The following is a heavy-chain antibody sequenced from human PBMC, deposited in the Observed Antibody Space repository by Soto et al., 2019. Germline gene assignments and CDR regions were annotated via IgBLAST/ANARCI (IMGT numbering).Heavy chain of an antibody. CDR3: AAGDSSDTGDH. V-gene: IGHV1-69*01. J-gene: IGHJ4*02. CDR1: GDTLRTHS. CDR2: TTPMIGTT. D-gene: IGHD5-18*01. Sequence: QVQLVQSGAEVKKPGSSVKVSCKASGDTLRTHSISWVRKAPGQGLEWMGGTTPMIGTTDYAEKFQGRVTITADESTTTSYMESSSLRPDDTAVYYCAAGDSSDTGDHWGQGTLVTVSS.